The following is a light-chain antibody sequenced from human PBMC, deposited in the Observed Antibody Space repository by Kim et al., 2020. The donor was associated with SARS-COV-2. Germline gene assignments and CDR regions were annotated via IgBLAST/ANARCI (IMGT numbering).Light chain of an antibody. CDR3: AAWDDSLNGYVV. Sequence: QSVLTQPPSASGTPGQRVTISCSGSSSNIGGNPVNWYQQLPGTAPKLLIYNTNQRPSGVPGRFSASKSGTSASLAISGLQSEDESNYYCAAWDDSLNGYVVFGGGTKLTVL. CDR2: NTN. CDR1: SSNIGGNP. J-gene: IGLJ2*01. V-gene: IGLV1-44*01.